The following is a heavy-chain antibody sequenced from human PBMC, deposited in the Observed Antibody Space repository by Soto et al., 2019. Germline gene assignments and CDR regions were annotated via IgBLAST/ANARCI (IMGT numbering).Heavy chain of an antibody. V-gene: IGHV3-30-3*01. Sequence: QVQLVESGGGVVQPGRSLRLSCTASGFTFSTYAMHWVRQAPGKGLEWVAIISYDGSIKYYADSVRDRFTISRDNSKNTLYLQMNSLRAEDTAVYYCARRYKVGRRDCISTSCLFDPWGQGTLVIVSS. CDR3: ARRYKVGRRDCISTSCLFDP. J-gene: IGHJ5*02. D-gene: IGHD2-2*01. CDR1: GFTFSTYA. CDR2: ISYDGSIK.